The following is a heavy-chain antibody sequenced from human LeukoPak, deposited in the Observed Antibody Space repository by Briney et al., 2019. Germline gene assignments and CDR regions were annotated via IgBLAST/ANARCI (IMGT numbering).Heavy chain of an antibody. CDR2: IFHTGSA. D-gene: IGHD3-22*01. J-gene: IGHJ4*02. Sequence: SETLSLTCSVSGGSISSFYWSWIRQPPGQGLEWIGYIFHTGSASYNPSLRSRVTMSVDTSKNQFSLRLTSVSAADTAVYYCARGGPGSGWHYYLDYWGQGTLVTVSS. CDR1: GGSISSFY. CDR3: ARGGPGSGWHYYLDY. V-gene: IGHV4-59*01.